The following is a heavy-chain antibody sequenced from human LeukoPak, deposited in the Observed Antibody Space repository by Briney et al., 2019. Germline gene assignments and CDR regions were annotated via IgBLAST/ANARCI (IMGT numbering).Heavy chain of an antibody. CDR2: ISSSGSTI. V-gene: IGHV3-11*04. J-gene: IGHJ6*03. Sequence: GGSLRLSCAASGFTFSDYYMSWIRQAPGKGLEWVSYISSSGSTIYYADSVKGRFTISRDNAKNSLYLQMNSLRAEDTAVYYCARLMRYSTGWYENESDYYYMDVWGKGTTVTVSS. CDR3: ARLMRYSTGWYENESDYYYMDV. D-gene: IGHD6-19*01. CDR1: GFTFSDYY.